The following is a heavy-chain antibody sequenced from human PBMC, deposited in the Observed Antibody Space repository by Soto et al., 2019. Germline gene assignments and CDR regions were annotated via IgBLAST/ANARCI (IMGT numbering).Heavy chain of an antibody. CDR2: IYYSGST. Sequence: KSSETLSLTCTVSGGSISSSSYYWGWIRQPPGKGLEWIGSIYYSGSTYYNPSLKSRVTISVDTSKNQFSLKLSSVTAADTAVYYCAAGYYYGSGSPLDAFDIWGQGTMVTVSS. CDR1: GGSISSSSYY. CDR3: AAGYYYGSGSPLDAFDI. J-gene: IGHJ3*02. V-gene: IGHV4-39*01. D-gene: IGHD3-10*01.